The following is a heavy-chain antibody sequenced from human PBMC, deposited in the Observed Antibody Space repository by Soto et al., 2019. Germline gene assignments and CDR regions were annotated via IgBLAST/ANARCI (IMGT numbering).Heavy chain of an antibody. J-gene: IGHJ4*02. V-gene: IGHV1-46*01. CDR1: GYTFTSYY. Sequence: ASVKVSCKASGYTFTSYYMYWVRQAPGQGLEWMGIINPSGGSTSYAQKFQGRVTMTRDTSTSTVYMELSSLRSEDTAVYYCARTVGRAAAAYYFDYWGQGTLVTVSS. CDR2: INPSGGST. CDR3: ARTVGRAAAAYYFDY. D-gene: IGHD6-13*01.